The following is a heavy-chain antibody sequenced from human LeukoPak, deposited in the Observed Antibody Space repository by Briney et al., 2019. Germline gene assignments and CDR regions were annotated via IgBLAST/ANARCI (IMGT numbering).Heavy chain of an antibody. J-gene: IGHJ3*02. CDR3: ARYGDYGAFDI. D-gene: IGHD4-17*01. Sequence: GGSLRLSCAASGFTFSSYSMNWVRQAPGKGLEWVSYISGSSSTRYYADSVKGRFTITRDNAKNSLYLQMNSLRAEDTSVYYCARYGDYGAFDIWGQGTMVTVSS. CDR2: ISGSSSTR. V-gene: IGHV3-48*01. CDR1: GFTFSSYS.